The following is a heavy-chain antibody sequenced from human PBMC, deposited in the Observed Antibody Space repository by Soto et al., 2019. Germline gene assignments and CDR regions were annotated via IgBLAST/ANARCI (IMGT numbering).Heavy chain of an antibody. CDR2: IYYSGST. J-gene: IGHJ6*02. CDR3: AGPDCISTSCYYHYYGMDV. CDR1: GGSISSSSYY. V-gene: IGHV4-39*01. Sequence: PSETLSLTCTVSGGSISSSSYYWGWIRQPPGKGLEWIGSIYYSGSTYYNPSLKSRVTISVDTSKNQFSLKLGSVTAADTAVYYCAGPDCISTSCYYHYYGMDVWGQGTTVTVSS. D-gene: IGHD2-2*01.